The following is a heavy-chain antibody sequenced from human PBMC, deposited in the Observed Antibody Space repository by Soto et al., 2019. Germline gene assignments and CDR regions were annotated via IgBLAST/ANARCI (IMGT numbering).Heavy chain of an antibody. CDR2: IGSDGSGT. D-gene: IGHD3-16*01. CDR1: GFALSSYW. Sequence: EVQLVESGGGLVQPGGSLRLSCAASGFALSSYWMHWVRQAPGKGLVWVSRIGSDGSGTTYADSVKGRFTISRDNAKNTVYLQMTSLSAEDTAVYYCARGGGGFYDYVWGSYSQGAFDVWGQGTMVTVSS. CDR3: ARGGGGFYDYVWGSYSQGAFDV. V-gene: IGHV3-74*01. J-gene: IGHJ3*01.